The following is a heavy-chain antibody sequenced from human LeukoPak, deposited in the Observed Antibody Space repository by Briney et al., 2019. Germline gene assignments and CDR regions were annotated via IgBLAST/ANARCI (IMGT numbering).Heavy chain of an antibody. CDR1: GYTFTSYG. D-gene: IGHD2-8*01. CDR2: TSAYNGNT. J-gene: IGHJ6*02. CDR3: ARNVECTNGVCYIYYYGMDV. Sequence: ASVKVSCKASGYTFTSYGISWVRQAPGQGLEWMGWTSAYNGNTNYAQKLQGRVTMTTDTSTSTAYMELRSLRSDDTAVYYCARNVECTNGVCYIYYYGMDVWGQGTTVTVSS. V-gene: IGHV1-18*01.